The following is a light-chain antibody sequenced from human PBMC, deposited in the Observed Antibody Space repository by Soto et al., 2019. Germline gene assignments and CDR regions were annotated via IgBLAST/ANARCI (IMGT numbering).Light chain of an antibody. V-gene: IGKV3-15*01. J-gene: IGKJ4*01. CDR1: QSIGTN. CDR3: QQYHDWPPVS. CDR2: SAS. Sequence: ETVMTQSPATLSVSPGERATVSCRASQSIGTNLAWYQRRPGQAPRLVIHSASTRATGIPDRFSGSGSGTDFTLTISSLQSEDFAVYYCQQYHDWPPVSFGGGTKLQVK.